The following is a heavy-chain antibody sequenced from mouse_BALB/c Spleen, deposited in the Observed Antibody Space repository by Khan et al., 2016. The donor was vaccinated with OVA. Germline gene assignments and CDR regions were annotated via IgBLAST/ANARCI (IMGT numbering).Heavy chain of an antibody. V-gene: IGHV1S132*01. CDR2: LYTGTGSL. D-gene: IGHD2-13*01. J-gene: IGHJ3*01. CDR3: ARGDYNNTYVFGY. CDR1: GYIFTSYW. Sequence: QVQLKESGAELVRPGDSVKLSCKTSGYIFTSYWIHWVKQRSGQGLEWIAMLYTGTGSLSYREKFTGTATLTAYKSSNTAYMHLISLKSADSAVYFCARGDYNNTYVFGYWSQGTLVTVSA.